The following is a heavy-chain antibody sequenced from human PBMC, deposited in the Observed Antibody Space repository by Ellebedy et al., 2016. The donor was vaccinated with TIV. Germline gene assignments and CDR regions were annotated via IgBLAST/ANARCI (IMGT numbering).Heavy chain of an antibody. J-gene: IGHJ4*02. CDR1: GFTFDDYA. Sequence: GGSLRLXXAASGFTFDDYAMHWVRQAPGKGLEWVSGISWNSGSIGYADSVKGRFTISRDNAKNSLYLQMNSLRAEDTALYYCARGGVPRGRFASWGQGTLVTVSS. CDR2: ISWNSGSI. D-gene: IGHD2-15*01. CDR3: ARGGVPRGRFAS. V-gene: IGHV3-9*01.